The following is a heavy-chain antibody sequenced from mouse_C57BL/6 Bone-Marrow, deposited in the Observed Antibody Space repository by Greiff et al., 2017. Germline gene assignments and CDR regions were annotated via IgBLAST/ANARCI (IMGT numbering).Heavy chain of an antibody. J-gene: IGHJ1*03. CDR1: GYTFTSYW. D-gene: IGHD2-5*01. CDR3: ARGKSNFYWYFDV. Sequence: VKLQQPGAELVKPGASVKLSCKASGYTFTSYWMQWVKQRPGQGLEWIGEIDPSDSYTNYNQKFKGKATLTVDTSSSTAYMQLSSLTSEDSAVYYCARGKSNFYWYFDVWGTGTTVTVSS. V-gene: IGHV1-50*01. CDR2: IDPSDSYT.